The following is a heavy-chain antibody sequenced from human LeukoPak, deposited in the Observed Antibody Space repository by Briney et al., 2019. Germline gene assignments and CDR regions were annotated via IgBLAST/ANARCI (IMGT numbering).Heavy chain of an antibody. CDR1: GFPFSYYG. D-gene: IGHD3-10*01. CDR2: IRYDGNDK. V-gene: IGHV3-30*02. CDR3: AKDLMRDRWFGES. J-gene: IGHJ5*02. Sequence: GGSLRLSCAASGFPFSYYGMHWVRQAPGKGLEWVAFIRYDGNDKFYADSVKGRFAISRDTSRNTLYLQMNSLRAEDTAVYYCAKDLMRDRWFGESWGQGTLVTVSS.